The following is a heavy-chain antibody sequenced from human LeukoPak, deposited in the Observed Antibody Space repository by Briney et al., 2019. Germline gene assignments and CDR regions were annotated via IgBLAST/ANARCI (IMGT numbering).Heavy chain of an antibody. CDR1: GGSISSGNYF. J-gene: IGHJ4*02. D-gene: IGHD3-3*01. CDR2: IYTSGST. V-gene: IGHV4-61*02. Sequence: SETLSLTCTVSGGSISSGNYFWSWIRQPAGKGLEWIGRIYTSGSTNYNPSLKSRVPISVDTSKNQFSLKLSSVTAADTAVYYCARSPLEYDFWSGRHYYFDYWGQGTLVTVSS. CDR3: ARSPLEYDFWSGRHYYFDY.